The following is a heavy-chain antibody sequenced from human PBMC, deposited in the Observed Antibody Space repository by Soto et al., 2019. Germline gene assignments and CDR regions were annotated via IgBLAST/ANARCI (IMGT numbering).Heavy chain of an antibody. CDR2: IIPMFGIG. D-gene: IGHD1-26*01. V-gene: IGHV1-69*01. J-gene: IGHJ6*02. CDR3: ARGYRENYFYDMDI. CDR1: GGSFSKYG. Sequence: QVQLVQSGAEVKMPGSSVRVSCKASGGSFSKYGISWVRQAPGQGLEWMGGIIPMFGIGNYAEKFLGRVTTNTDESASTSHMELTSPRCEDTAVYFCARGYRENYFYDMDIWGQATTVTVSS.